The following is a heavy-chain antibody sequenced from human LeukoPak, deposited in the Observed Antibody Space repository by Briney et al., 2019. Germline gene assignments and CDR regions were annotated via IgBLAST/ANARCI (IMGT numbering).Heavy chain of an antibody. CDR2: ISGSGSSI. CDR1: GFTFSSYE. D-gene: IGHD6-19*01. CDR3: ARDRSGWYKWFDP. Sequence: GGSLRLSCAASGFTFSSYEMNWVRQAPGKGLEWVSYISGSGSSIHYADSVKGRFTVSRDNAKNSLYLQMNSLRAEDTAVYFCARDRSGWYKWFDPWGRGTLVTVSS. V-gene: IGHV3-48*03. J-gene: IGHJ5*02.